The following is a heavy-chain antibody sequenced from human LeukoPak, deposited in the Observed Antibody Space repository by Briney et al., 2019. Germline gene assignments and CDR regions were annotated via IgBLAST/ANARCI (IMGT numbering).Heavy chain of an antibody. V-gene: IGHV1-2*02. Sequence: GASVKVSCKASGYIFTGYYMYWVRQAPGQGLEWMGWINPNSGDTNYVQKFQGGVTMTRDTSISIAYMELSRLRSDDTAVYYCTRGAPQWLAQAYGMDVWGQGTTVTVSS. D-gene: IGHD6-19*01. J-gene: IGHJ6*02. CDR2: INPNSGDT. CDR3: TRGAPQWLAQAYGMDV. CDR1: GYIFTGYY.